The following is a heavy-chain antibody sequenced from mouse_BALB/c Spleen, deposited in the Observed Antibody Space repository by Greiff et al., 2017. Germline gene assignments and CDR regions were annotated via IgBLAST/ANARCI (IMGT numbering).Heavy chain of an antibody. CDR2: ISYSGST. CDR1: GYSITSDYA. CDR3: ARSGVPYYFDY. Sequence: EVNLVESGPGLVKPSQSLSLTCTVTGYSITSDYAWNWIRQFPGNKLEWMGYISYSGSTSYNPSLKSRISITRDTSKNQFFLQLNSVTTEDTATYYCARSGVPYYFDYWGQGTTLTVSS. D-gene: IGHD2-14*01. V-gene: IGHV3-2*02. J-gene: IGHJ2*01.